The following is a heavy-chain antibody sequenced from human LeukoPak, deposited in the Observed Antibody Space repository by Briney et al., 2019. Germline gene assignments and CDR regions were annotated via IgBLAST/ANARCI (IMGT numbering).Heavy chain of an antibody. J-gene: IGHJ4*02. Sequence: SETLSLTCAVSGGSISSYYWSWIRQPPGKGLEWIGYIYYSGSTNYNPSLKSRVTISVDTSKNQFSLKLSSVTAADTAVYYCARGMQQLYHFDSWGRGTLVTVSS. V-gene: IGHV4-59*01. CDR1: GGSISSYY. D-gene: IGHD6-13*01. CDR2: IYYSGST. CDR3: ARGMQQLYHFDS.